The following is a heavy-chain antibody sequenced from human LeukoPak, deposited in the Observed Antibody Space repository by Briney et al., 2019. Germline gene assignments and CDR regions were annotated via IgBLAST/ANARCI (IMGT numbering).Heavy chain of an antibody. V-gene: IGHV4-34*01. D-gene: IGHD6-6*01. Sequence: SETLSLTCAVYVESFSGSYWSWIRNPPGMGLEWIGEINHIGSTNYNPSLKSRVTISVDPSKNQFSLKLSSVTATHTAVYYRARHGSSSGESEFDYWGQGTLVTVSS. CDR2: INHIGST. J-gene: IGHJ4*02. CDR1: VESFSGSY. CDR3: ARHGSSSGESEFDY.